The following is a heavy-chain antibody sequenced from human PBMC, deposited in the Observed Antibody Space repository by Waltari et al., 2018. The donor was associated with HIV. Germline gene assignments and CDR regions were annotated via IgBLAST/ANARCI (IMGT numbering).Heavy chain of an antibody. CDR1: GFTFSSYA. D-gene: IGHD6-13*01. V-gene: IGHV3-23*01. CDR3: AKTYSSSWYAWYYFDY. Sequence: EVQLLESGGGLVQPGGSLRLSCAASGFTFSSYAMSWVRQAPGKGLEWVSAISGSGGSTYYADSVKGRFTISRDNSKNTLYLQMNSLRAEDTAVYYCAKTYSSSWYAWYYFDYWGQGTLVTVSS. CDR2: ISGSGGST. J-gene: IGHJ4*02.